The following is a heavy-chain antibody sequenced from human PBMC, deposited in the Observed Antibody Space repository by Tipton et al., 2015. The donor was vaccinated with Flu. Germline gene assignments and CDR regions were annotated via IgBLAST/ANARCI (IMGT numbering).Heavy chain of an antibody. CDR2: VYHGGST. J-gene: IGHJ4*02. CDR1: GYSISSRYY. D-gene: IGHD3-10*01. CDR3: ATTTYYYGSGSHDY. Sequence: TLSFTCAVSGYSISSRYYWGWIRQPPGKGLEWIGCVYHGGSTYYNPSLKGRVTISLDTSKNQFSLKLTSVTAADTAVYYCATTTYYYGSGSHDYWGQGTLVTVSS. V-gene: IGHV4-38-2*01.